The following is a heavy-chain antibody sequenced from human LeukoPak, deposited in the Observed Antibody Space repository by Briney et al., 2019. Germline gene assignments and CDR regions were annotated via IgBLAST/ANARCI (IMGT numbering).Heavy chain of an antibody. Sequence: SVKVSCKASGSTFSSYAISWVRQAPGQGLEWMGGIIPIFGTANYAQKFQGRVTITTDESTSTAYMELSSLRSEDTAVYYCARGAPDCSGGSCYRRDYYYYMDVWGKGTTVTVSS. J-gene: IGHJ6*03. CDR1: GSTFSSYA. CDR2: IIPIFGTA. CDR3: ARGAPDCSGGSCYRRDYYYYMDV. D-gene: IGHD2-15*01. V-gene: IGHV1-69*05.